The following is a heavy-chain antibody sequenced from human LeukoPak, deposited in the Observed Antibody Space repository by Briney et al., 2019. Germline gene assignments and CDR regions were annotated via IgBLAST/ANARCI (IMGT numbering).Heavy chain of an antibody. CDR3: ARGGAVAGTFYYYYYGMDV. V-gene: IGHV1-8*01. D-gene: IGHD6-19*01. J-gene: IGHJ6*02. CDR1: GYTFTSYD. Sequence: ASVKVSCKASGYTFTSYDINWVRQATGQGLEWMGCMNPNSGNTGYAQKFQGRVTMTRNTSISTAYMELSSLRSEDTAVYYCARGGAVAGTFYYYYYGMDVWGQGTTVTVSS. CDR2: MNPNSGNT.